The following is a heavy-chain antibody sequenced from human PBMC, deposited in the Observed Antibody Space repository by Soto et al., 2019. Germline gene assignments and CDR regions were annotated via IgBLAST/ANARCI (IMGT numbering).Heavy chain of an antibody. CDR2: INHSGST. D-gene: IGHD5-12*01. V-gene: IGHV4-34*01. J-gene: IGHJ4*02. CDR1: GGSFSGYY. CDR3: ARVESGYDLLHDY. Sequence: SETLSLTCAVYGGSFSGYYWSWIRQPPGKGLEWIGEINHSGSTNYNPSLKSRVTISVDTSKNQFSLKLSSVTAADTAVYYCARVESGYDLLHDYWGQGTLVTVSS.